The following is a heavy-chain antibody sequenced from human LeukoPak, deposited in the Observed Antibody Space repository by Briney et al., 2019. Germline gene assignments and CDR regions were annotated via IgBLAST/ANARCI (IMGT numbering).Heavy chain of an antibody. CDR1: GFTFSSYA. Sequence: PGGSLRLSCAASGFTFSSYAMSWVRQAPGKGLEWVSAISGSGGSTYYADSVKGRFTISRDNAKNTLYLQMNSLRAEDTAVYYCARTPYYYDSSDTLDYWGQGTLVTVSS. CDR3: ARTPYYYDSSDTLDY. CDR2: ISGSGGST. V-gene: IGHV3-23*01. D-gene: IGHD3-22*01. J-gene: IGHJ4*02.